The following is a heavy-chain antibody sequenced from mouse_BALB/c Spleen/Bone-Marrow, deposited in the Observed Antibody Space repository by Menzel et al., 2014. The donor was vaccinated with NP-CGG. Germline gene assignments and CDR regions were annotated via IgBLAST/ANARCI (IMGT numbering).Heavy chain of an antibody. CDR3: ARDYYGWCAY. CDR1: DYSITSGYS. CDR2: IHYSGSP. V-gene: IGHV3-1*02. J-gene: IGHJ3*01. D-gene: IGHD1-1*01. Sequence: EVQVVESGPDLVKTSQSLSLTCTVTDYSITSGYSWHWLRQFPGNKLEWMGYIHYSGSPNYNPSLKSRISITRDTSKNQFFLQLNAVTTEDTATYYCARDYYGWCAYCGQGTQVTVAA.